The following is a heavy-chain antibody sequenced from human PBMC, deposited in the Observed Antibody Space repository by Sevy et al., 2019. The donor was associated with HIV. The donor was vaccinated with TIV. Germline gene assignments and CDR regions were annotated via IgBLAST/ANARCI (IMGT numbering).Heavy chain of an antibody. Sequence: SETLSLTCAVYGGSFSGYYWSWIRQPPGKGLEWIGEINHSGITNYNPSLKSRVTISVDTSKNQFSLKLSSVTAADTAVYYCARWGYDYVWGSYRPGRNWFDPWGQGTLVTVSS. CDR2: INHSGIT. J-gene: IGHJ5*02. CDR1: GGSFSGYY. V-gene: IGHV4-34*01. D-gene: IGHD3-16*02. CDR3: ARWGYDYVWGSYRPGRNWFDP.